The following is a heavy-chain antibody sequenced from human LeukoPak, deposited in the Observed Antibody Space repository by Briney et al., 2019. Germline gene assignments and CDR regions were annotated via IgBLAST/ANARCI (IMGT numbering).Heavy chain of an antibody. CDR2: IWYDGSNK. J-gene: IGHJ5*02. V-gene: IGHV3-33*08. Sequence: PGGSLRLSCAASGFTFSTYGMHWVRQAPGKGLEWVAVIWYDGSNKYYADSVKGRFTISRDNSKNTLYLQMNSLRAEDTAVYYCSRGPNWFDPWGQGTLVTVPS. CDR1: GFTFSTYG. CDR3: SRGPNWFDP.